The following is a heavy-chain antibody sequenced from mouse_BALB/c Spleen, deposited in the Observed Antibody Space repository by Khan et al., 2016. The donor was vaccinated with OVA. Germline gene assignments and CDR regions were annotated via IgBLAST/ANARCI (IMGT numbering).Heavy chain of an antibody. D-gene: IGHD1-1*01. CDR3: ARLAYYYNSEGFAY. CDR2: INTGGAYT. J-gene: IGHJ3*01. Sequence: EVELVESGGDFVRPGGSLKLSCAASGFTFSTYGMSWVRQTPDKRLEWVATINTGGAYTYYPDSVKGRFTISRANAKNTLYLQLSSLKSEDTSIYYSARLAYYYNSEGFAYWGQGTLGKVSA. V-gene: IGHV5-6*01. CDR1: GFTFSTYG.